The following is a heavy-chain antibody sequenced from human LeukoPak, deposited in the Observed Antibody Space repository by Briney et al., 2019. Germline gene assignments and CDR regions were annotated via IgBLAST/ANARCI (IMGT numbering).Heavy chain of an antibody. D-gene: IGHD3-3*01. Sequence: GGSLRLSCAASGFTFSSYAMSWVRQAPGKGLEWVSAISGSGGSTYYADSVKGRFTISRDNSKNALYLQMNSLRAEDTAVYYCAKAGHVLRFLEWSHYYMDVWGKGTTVTVSS. CDR3: AKAGHVLRFLEWSHYYMDV. CDR1: GFTFSSYA. V-gene: IGHV3-23*01. CDR2: ISGSGGST. J-gene: IGHJ6*03.